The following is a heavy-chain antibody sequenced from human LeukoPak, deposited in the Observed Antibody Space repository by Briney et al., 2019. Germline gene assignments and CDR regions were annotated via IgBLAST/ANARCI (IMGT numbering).Heavy chain of an antibody. D-gene: IGHD4-17*01. CDR2: INPSGGST. Sequence: ASVKVSCKASGYTFTSYYMHWVRQAPGQGLEWMGIINPSGGSTSYAQKFQGRVTMTRDTSTSTVYMELSSLRSEDTAVYYCAREEGYGDYVRGLQHWGQGTLVTVSS. J-gene: IGHJ1*01. V-gene: IGHV1-46*01. CDR1: GYTFTSYY. CDR3: AREEGYGDYVRGLQH.